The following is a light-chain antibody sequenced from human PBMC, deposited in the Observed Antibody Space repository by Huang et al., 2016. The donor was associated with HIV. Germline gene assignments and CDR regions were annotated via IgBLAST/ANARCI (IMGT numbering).Light chain of an antibody. Sequence: DVVLTQSPLSLPVTLGQPASISCKSSHSLLHSDGNTYLNWFLQRPGQSPRRLIYKVSNRGFGVPARCSGSGSGADFTLTISRVEADDIGVYYCMQGTHWPQTFGQGTKVEVK. CDR1: HSLLHSDGNTY. CDR2: KVS. CDR3: MQGTHWPQT. J-gene: IGKJ1*01. V-gene: IGKV2-30*02.